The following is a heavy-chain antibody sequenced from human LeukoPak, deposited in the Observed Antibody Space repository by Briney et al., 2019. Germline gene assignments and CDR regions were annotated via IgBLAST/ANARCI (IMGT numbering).Heavy chain of an antibody. J-gene: IGHJ4*02. D-gene: IGHD3-16*02. CDR1: GGSISSGGYS. V-gene: IGHV4-30-2*01. CDR3: ARVLNYDYVWGGYRYGNYFDY. Sequence: SETLSLTCAVSGGSISSGGYSWSWIRQPPGKGLKWIGYIYHSGSTNYNPSLKSRVTISVDTSKNQFSLKLSSVTAADTAVYYCARVLNYDYVWGGYRYGNYFDYWGQGTLVTVSS. CDR2: IYHSGST.